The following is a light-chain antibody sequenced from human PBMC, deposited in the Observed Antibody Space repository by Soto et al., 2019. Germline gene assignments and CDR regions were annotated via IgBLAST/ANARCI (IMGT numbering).Light chain of an antibody. CDR3: SSYTSSSTPVV. CDR1: SSDVGGYNY. V-gene: IGLV2-14*01. J-gene: IGLJ2*01. Sequence: QSALTQPASVSGSPGQSITISCTGTSSDVGGYNYVSWYQQHPGKAPKLMIYDVSNRPSGVSNRFSRSKSGNTASLTISGLQAEDEADYCCSSYTSSSTPVVFGGGTKVTVL. CDR2: DVS.